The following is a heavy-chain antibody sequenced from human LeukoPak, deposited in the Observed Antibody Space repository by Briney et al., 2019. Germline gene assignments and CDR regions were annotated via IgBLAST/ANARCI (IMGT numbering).Heavy chain of an antibody. D-gene: IGHD2-21*01. V-gene: IGHV3-33*01. Sequence: PGRSLRLSCAASEFTFSSYGMHWVRQAPGKGLEWVAVIWYDGSNKYYADSVKGRFTISRDNSKNTLYLQMNSLRAEDTAVYYCARESAIPSYYGMDVWGQGTTVTVSS. J-gene: IGHJ6*02. CDR3: ARESAIPSYYGMDV. CDR2: IWYDGSNK. CDR1: EFTFSSYG.